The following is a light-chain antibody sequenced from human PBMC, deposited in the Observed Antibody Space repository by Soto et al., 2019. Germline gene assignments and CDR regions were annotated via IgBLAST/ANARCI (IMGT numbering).Light chain of an antibody. Sequence: DIQLTQPLSTLSASVGDRVTILCRASRSIGSWLVWYQQKPGKALKFLIFKASTLQSGVPSRFSGSGSGTEFTLTISSLQPDDFATYYCQQYNHWPWTFGQGTKVEIK. CDR2: KAS. V-gene: IGKV1-5*03. CDR3: QQYNHWPWT. J-gene: IGKJ1*01. CDR1: RSIGSW.